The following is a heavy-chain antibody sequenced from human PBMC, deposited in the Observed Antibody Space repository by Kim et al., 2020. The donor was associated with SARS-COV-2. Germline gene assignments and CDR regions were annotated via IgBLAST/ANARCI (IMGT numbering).Heavy chain of an antibody. CDR2: IYTSGST. V-gene: IGHV4-4*07. CDR1: GGSISSYY. Sequence: SETLSLTCTVSGGSISSYYWSWIRQPAGKGLEWIGRIYTSGSTNYNPSLKSRVTMSVDTSKNQFSLKLSSVTAADTAVYYCAREGRGLYCSSTSCSYYYGMDVWGQGTTVTVSS. J-gene: IGHJ6*02. D-gene: IGHD2-2*01. CDR3: AREGRGLYCSSTSCSYYYGMDV.